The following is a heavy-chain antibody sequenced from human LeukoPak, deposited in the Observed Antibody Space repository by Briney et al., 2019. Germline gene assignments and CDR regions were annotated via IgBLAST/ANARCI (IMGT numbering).Heavy chain of an antibody. CDR2: ISNSGTT. J-gene: IGHJ4*02. V-gene: IGHV4-39*01. CDR1: GGSVSSSSYY. Sequence: SETLSLTCTVSGGSVSSSSYYWGCIRQPPGKGLEWLRSISNSGTTYDNRSLKSLVTISVDTSKNQCSLKLSSVTAEDTAVYYCARHGVGASFDYWGQGTLVTVSS. D-gene: IGHD1-26*01. CDR3: ARHGVGASFDY.